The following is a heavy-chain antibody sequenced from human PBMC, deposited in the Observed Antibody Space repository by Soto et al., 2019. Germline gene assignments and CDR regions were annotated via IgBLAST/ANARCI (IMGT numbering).Heavy chain of an antibody. D-gene: IGHD3-3*01. J-gene: IGHJ4*02. V-gene: IGHV2-5*01. CDR1: GFSLSTSGVA. Sequence: PTLVNPTQTLTLTCTFSGFSLSTSGVAVGWIRQPPGKALEWLALIYWNDDKRYSPSLKSRLTFTKDTSKNQVVLTVTNVDPADTATDFCTHRFDFWSGYYPGFDYWGQGTLVTVSS. CDR3: THRFDFWSGYYPGFDY. CDR2: IYWNDDK.